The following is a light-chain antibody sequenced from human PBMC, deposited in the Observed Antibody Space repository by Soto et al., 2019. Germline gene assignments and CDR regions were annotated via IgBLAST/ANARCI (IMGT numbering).Light chain of an antibody. CDR3: QQYSQSPIT. Sequence: EIVLTQSPGTLSLSPGERATLSCRASQSVSNYYLAWYQQKPGQAPRLLIYGASNRATGIPDRFSGSGSGTDFTLTISRLEPEDVAIYYCQQYSQSPITFGQGTRLEIK. CDR1: QSVSNYY. CDR2: GAS. V-gene: IGKV3-20*01. J-gene: IGKJ5*01.